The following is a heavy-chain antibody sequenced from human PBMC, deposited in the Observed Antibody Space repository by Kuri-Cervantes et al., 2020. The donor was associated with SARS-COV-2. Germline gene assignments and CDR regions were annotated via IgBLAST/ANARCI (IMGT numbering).Heavy chain of an antibody. CDR1: GCSISSSSYY. CDR3: ARVNDYYFDY. D-gene: IGHD1-1*01. J-gene: IGHJ4*02. Sequence: GSLRLSCTVSGCSISSSSYYWGWIRRPPGKGLEWIGGIYYSGSTYYNPSLKSRVTISVDTSKNQFSLKLSSVTAADTAVYYCARVNDYYFDYWGQGTLVTVSS. CDR2: IYYSGST. V-gene: IGHV4-39*07.